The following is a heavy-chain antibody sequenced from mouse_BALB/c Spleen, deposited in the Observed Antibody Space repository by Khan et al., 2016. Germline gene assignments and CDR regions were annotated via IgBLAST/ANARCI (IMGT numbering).Heavy chain of an antibody. J-gene: IGHJ3*01. D-gene: IGHD2-4*01. CDR3: ARHYDYGGGFAY. Sequence: EVKLLESGGGLVQPGGSLKLSCAASGFDFSRYWMSWVRQAPGKGLEWIGEINPDSSTINYTPSLKDKFIISRDNAKNTLYLQMSKVRSDDTALYYCARHYDYGGGFAYWGQGTLVTVSA. V-gene: IGHV4-1*02. CDR1: GFDFSRYW. CDR2: INPDSSTI.